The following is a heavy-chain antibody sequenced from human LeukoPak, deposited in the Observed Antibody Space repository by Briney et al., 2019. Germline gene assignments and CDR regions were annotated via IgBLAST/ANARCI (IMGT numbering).Heavy chain of an antibody. CDR1: GYTFTGYY. Sequence: ASVKLSCKASGYTFTGYYIHWVRQAPGQGLEWVGWINPNSGDTHSAQNFQGRVTMTRDTSISTASMDLSRLRSDDTAVYYCARAPKNDAYDIWGRGTMVTVSS. CDR2: INPNSGDT. V-gene: IGHV1-2*02. CDR3: ARAPKNDAYDI. J-gene: IGHJ3*02.